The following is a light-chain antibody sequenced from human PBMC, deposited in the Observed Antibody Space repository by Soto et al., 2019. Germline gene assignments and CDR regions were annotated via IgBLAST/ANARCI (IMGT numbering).Light chain of an antibody. V-gene: IGKV1-9*01. J-gene: IGKJ4*01. CDR3: QQLNSYPLT. CDR2: AAS. CDR1: QGISSY. Sequence: IQLTQSPSSLSASVGDRVTISWRASQGISSYLAWYQQKPGKAPKLLIYAASTLPSGVPSRFSGSGAGTDFTLTISSLQPEDFATYYCQQLNSYPLTFGGGTKLDIK.